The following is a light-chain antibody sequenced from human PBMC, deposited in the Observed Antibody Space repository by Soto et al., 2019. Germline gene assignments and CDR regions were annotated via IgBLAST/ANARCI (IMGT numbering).Light chain of an antibody. CDR1: QSVSSY. V-gene: IGKV3-11*01. Sequence: EIVLTQSPATLSLSPGERATLSCRASQSVSSYLAWYQHKPGQAPRLLIYDASNRATGIPARFSGSGSGTDFTLTISSLEPEDFAVYYCQQSSTWPPAITFGQGTRLEIK. J-gene: IGKJ5*01. CDR3: QQSSTWPPAIT. CDR2: DAS.